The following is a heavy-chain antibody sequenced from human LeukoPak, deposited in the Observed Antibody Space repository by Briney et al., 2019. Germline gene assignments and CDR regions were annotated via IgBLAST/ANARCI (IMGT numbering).Heavy chain of an antibody. D-gene: IGHD2-15*01. CDR3: ARAYSRGRWLQRIRGDFDY. Sequence: ASVKVSCKASGYTFTGYYMHWVRQAPGQGLEWMGWINPNSGGTNYAQKFQGRVTMTRDTSISTAYMELSRLRSDDTAVYYCARAYSRGRWLQRIRGDFDYWGQGTLVTVSS. CDR1: GYTFTGYY. J-gene: IGHJ4*02. CDR2: INPNSGGT. V-gene: IGHV1-2*02.